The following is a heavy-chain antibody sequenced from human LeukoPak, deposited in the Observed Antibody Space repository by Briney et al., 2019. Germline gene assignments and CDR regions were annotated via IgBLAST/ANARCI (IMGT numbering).Heavy chain of an antibody. Sequence: GGSLRLSCAASGFTFDDYAMHWVRQAPGKGLEWVSGISWNSGSIGYADSVKGRFTIFRDNAKNSLYLQMNSLRAEDTALYYCAKAGWRYYDSSGYYFDYWGQGTLVTVSS. CDR3: AKAGWRYYDSSGYYFDY. J-gene: IGHJ4*02. D-gene: IGHD3-22*01. CDR1: GFTFDDYA. CDR2: ISWNSGSI. V-gene: IGHV3-9*01.